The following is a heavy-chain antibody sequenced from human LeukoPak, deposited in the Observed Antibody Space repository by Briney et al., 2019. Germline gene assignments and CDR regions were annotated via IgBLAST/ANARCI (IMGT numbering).Heavy chain of an antibody. CDR2: IYYSGTT. CDR1: GFTFSSYW. J-gene: IGHJ4*02. D-gene: IGHD3-10*01. V-gene: IGHV4-30-4*08. Sequence: LRLSCAASGFTFSSYWMHWIRQPPGKGLEWIGYIYYSGTTYYNPSLKSRVTISVDTSKNQFSLKLTSVTAADTAVYFCARGPYGSGSYYWGQGILVTVSS. CDR3: ARGPYGSGSYY.